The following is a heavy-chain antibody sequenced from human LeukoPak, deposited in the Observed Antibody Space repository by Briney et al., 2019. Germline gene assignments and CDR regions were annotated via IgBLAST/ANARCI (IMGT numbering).Heavy chain of an antibody. CDR2: ISPSGDST. V-gene: IGHV1-46*01. J-gene: IGHJ4*02. D-gene: IGHD5-12*01. CDR3: ARAYSGYAPNDY. CDR1: GYTFTSYY. Sequence: ASVNVSCTASGYTFTSYYVHWVRQAPGQGLEWMGIISPSGDSTTYAQKFQGRVTMSRDTSTSTVSMELSSLRSEDTAVYYCARAYSGYAPNDYWGQGTLVTVSS.